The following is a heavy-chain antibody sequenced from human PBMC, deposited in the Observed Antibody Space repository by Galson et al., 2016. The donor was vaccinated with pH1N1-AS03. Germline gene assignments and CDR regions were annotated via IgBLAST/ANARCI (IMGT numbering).Heavy chain of an antibody. Sequence: SLRLSCAASGFTFDDYALHWVRQGPGKGLEWVAHSSWNSNYIGYAVSVKGRFTISRDNANNSVFLQMDSLRVDDTALYDWVRAKRGAATGQPFDHWGQGTLVTVSS. J-gene: IGHJ4*02. CDR3: VRAKRGAATGQPFDH. V-gene: IGHV3-9*01. CDR1: GFTFDDYA. CDR2: SSWNSNYI. D-gene: IGHD6-13*01.